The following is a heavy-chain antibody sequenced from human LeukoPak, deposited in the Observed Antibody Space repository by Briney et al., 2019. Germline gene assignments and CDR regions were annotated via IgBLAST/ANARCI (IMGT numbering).Heavy chain of an antibody. J-gene: IGHJ4*02. V-gene: IGHV3-7*01. CDR3: ARDLYRIVVVPHYFDY. CDR2: MKQDGSEK. D-gene: IGHD3-22*01. CDR1: GFTFSGYW. Sequence: GGSLRLSCAASGFTFSGYWMSWVRQAPGKGLEWVANMKQDGSEKYYVDSVKGRFTISRDNAKNSLYLQMNSLRAEDTAVYYCARDLYRIVVVPHYFDYWGQGTLVTVSS.